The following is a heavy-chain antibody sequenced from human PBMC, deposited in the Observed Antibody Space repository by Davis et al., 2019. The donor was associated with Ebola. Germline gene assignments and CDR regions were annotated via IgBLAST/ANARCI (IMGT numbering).Heavy chain of an antibody. CDR1: GGTFSSYA. D-gene: IGHD6-19*01. CDR3: ARSAGYSSGWYQDDY. V-gene: IGHV1-18*01. J-gene: IGHJ4*02. Sequence: AASVKVSCKASGGTFSSYAISWVRQAPGQGLEWMGWISAYNGNTNYAQKLQGRVTMTTDTSTSTAYMELRSLRSDDTAVYYCARSAGYSSGWYQDDYWGQGTLVTVSS. CDR2: ISAYNGNT.